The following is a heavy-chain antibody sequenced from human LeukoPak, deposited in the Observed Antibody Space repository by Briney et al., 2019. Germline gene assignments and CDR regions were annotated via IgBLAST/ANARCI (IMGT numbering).Heavy chain of an antibody. Sequence: GGSLRLSCAASGFTFSSYEMNWVRQAPGKGLEWVSYISSSGSTIYYADSVKGRFTISRDNAKNSLYLQMNSLRAEDTAVYYCAPKGGGYLFDYWGQGTLVTVSS. CDR2: ISSSGSTI. D-gene: IGHD2-21*02. CDR1: GFTFSSYE. V-gene: IGHV3-48*03. J-gene: IGHJ4*02. CDR3: APKGGGYLFDY.